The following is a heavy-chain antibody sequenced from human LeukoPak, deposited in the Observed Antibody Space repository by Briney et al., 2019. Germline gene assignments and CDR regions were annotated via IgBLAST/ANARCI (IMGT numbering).Heavy chain of an antibody. Sequence: ASVKVSCKASGYTFTSHGLSWVRQAPGQGLEWMGRISAYNGDTQYAQKIQGRVSMTTDITTSTAYMELRSLRSDDTAVYYCARDRGSFCSGGSCYAPHVDYWGQGTLVTVSS. V-gene: IGHV1-18*01. D-gene: IGHD2-15*01. J-gene: IGHJ4*02. CDR1: GYTFTSHG. CDR3: ARDRGSFCSGGSCYAPHVDY. CDR2: ISAYNGDT.